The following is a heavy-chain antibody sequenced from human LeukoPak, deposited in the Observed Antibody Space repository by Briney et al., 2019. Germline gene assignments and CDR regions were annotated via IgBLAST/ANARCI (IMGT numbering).Heavy chain of an antibody. CDR2: ISSGSSTT. D-gene: IGHD3-10*01. J-gene: IGHJ4*02. CDR1: GFTFSTYS. Sequence: GGSLRLSCEASGFTFSTYSMNWVRQAPGKGLEWVSYISSGSSTTFYADSVKGRFAISRDNTRNPLSLQMNNLRAEDTAVYYCARDRGSITLVRGVNHYWGQGTLVTVSS. V-gene: IGHV3-48*04. CDR3: ARDRGSITLVRGVNHY.